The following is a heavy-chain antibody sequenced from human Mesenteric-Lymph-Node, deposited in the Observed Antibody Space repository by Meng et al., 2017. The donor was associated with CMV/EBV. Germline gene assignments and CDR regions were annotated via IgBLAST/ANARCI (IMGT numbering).Heavy chain of an antibody. CDR3: ARGPTDDYTSRYYYYGMDV. D-gene: IGHD4-11*01. V-gene: IGHV1-8*01. Sequence: ASVKVSCKASGYTFTSYDINWVRQATGQGLEWMGWMNPNSANTGYAQKFQGGVTMTRNTSISTAYMELSSLRSEDTAVYYCARGPTDDYTSRYYYYGMDVWGQGTTVTVSS. J-gene: IGHJ6*02. CDR1: GYTFTSYD. CDR2: MNPNSANT.